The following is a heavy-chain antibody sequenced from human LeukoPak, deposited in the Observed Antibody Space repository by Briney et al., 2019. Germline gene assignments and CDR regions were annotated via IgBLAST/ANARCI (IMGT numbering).Heavy chain of an antibody. CDR2: ISAYNGNT. CDR3: TYDSSGYHDY. J-gene: IGHJ4*02. D-gene: IGHD3-22*01. V-gene: IGHV1-18*01. Sequence: ASVKVSCKASGYTFTSYGISWVRQAPGQGLEWTGWISAYNGNTNYAQKLQGRVTMTTDTSTSTAYMELRSLRSDDTAVYYCTYDSSGYHDYWGQGTLVTVSS. CDR1: GYTFTSYG.